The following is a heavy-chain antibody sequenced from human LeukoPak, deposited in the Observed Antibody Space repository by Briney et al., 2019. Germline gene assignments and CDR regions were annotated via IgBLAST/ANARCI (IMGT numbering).Heavy chain of an antibody. V-gene: IGHV3-53*01. CDR2: IYSGGTT. Sequence: GGSLRLSCAASGFIASNKYMSWVRQAPGKGLEWVSVIYSGGTTHYADSVKGRFTISRDNSKNTLSLQMNSLRAEDTAVYYCAKDGYYESSGYSYFDYWGQGTLVTVSS. J-gene: IGHJ4*02. CDR1: GFIASNKY. D-gene: IGHD3-22*01. CDR3: AKDGYYESSGYSYFDY.